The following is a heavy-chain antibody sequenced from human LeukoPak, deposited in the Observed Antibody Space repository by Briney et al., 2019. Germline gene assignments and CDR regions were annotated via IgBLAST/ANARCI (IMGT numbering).Heavy chain of an antibody. J-gene: IGHJ4*02. D-gene: IGHD3-10*01. CDR1: GLTFSSYW. Sequence: GGSLRLSCAASGLTFSSYWMSWVRQAPGKGLEWVANIKEDGSEKHYADSVKGRFTISRDNAKNTLYLQMNCLRAEDTAVYYCARWYYYGYDDCWGQGTLVTVSS. V-gene: IGHV3-7*03. CDR3: ARWYYYGYDDC. CDR2: IKEDGSEK.